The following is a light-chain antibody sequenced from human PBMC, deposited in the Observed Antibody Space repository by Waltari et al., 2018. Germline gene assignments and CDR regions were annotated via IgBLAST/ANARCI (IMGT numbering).Light chain of an antibody. Sequence: DIQMTQSPSSLSASVGDRVTLTCRASQSISSYLNWFHQKPGKDPKLLIYASSSLQSRAPSRFSGSGSETDFTLTISSLQPEDFATYYCQQSYSTPPFTFGPGTKVDIK. CDR1: QSISSY. J-gene: IGKJ3*01. V-gene: IGKV1-39*01. CDR3: QQSYSTPPFT. CDR2: ASS.